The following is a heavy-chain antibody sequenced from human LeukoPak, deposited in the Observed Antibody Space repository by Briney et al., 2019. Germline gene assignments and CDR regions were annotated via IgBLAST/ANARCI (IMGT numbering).Heavy chain of an antibody. D-gene: IGHD2-15*01. CDR1: EYSFTSYW. CDR3: ASQLCSGGSCLGY. CDR2: IYPGDSET. V-gene: IGHV5-51*04. Sequence: GESLKISCKGPEYSFTSYWVGWVRQMPGKGLEWMGIIYPGDSETRYSPSFEGQVTIPADKPISTAHLQWSSLKASATAMYYCASQLCSGGSCLGYWGQGTLVTVSS. J-gene: IGHJ4*02.